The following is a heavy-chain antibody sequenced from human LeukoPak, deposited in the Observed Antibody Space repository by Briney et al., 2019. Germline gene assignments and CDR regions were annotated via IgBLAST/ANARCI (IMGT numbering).Heavy chain of an antibody. CDR3: AKGLGKATITPLGY. V-gene: IGHV3-23*01. D-gene: IGHD5-24*01. Sequence: PGGSLRLSCAASGFTFSSYAMSWVRQAPGKGLEWVSNMSGSGGSTYYADSVKGRFTISRDNSKNTLYLQMDSLRAEDTAVYYCAKGLGKATITPLGYWGQGTPVTVSS. CDR1: GFTFSSYA. J-gene: IGHJ4*02. CDR2: MSGSGGST.